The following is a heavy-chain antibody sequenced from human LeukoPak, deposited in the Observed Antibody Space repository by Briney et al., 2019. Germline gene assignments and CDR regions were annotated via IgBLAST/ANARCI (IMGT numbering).Heavy chain of an antibody. CDR2: ISAYNGNT. Sequence: ASVKVSCKASGYTFTSYGISWVRQAPGQGLEWMGWISAYNGNTNYAQKLQGRVTMTTDTSTSTAYMELRSLRSDDTAVYYCARTNVYYYDSSDYYPHFDYWGQGTLATVSS. CDR1: GYTFTSYG. J-gene: IGHJ4*02. CDR3: ARTNVYYYDSSDYYPHFDY. D-gene: IGHD3-22*01. V-gene: IGHV1-18*01.